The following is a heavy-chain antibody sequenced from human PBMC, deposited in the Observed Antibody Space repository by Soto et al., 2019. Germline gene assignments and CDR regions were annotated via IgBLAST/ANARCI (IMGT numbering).Heavy chain of an antibody. CDR3: ARGEGITIFGVVKILDY. V-gene: IGHV4-34*01. D-gene: IGHD3-3*01. CDR1: GGSFSGYY. J-gene: IGHJ4*02. CDR2: INHSGST. Sequence: TSETLSLTCAVYGGSFSGYYWSWIRQPPGKGLEWIGEINHSGSTNYNPPLKSRVTISVDTSKNQFSLKLSSVTAADTAVYYCARGEGITIFGVVKILDYWGQGTLVTVSS.